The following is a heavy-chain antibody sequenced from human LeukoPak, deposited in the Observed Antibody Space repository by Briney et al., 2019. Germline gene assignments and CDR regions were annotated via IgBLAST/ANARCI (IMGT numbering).Heavy chain of an antibody. J-gene: IGHJ4*01. Sequence: PGRSLRLSCAASGFTFSTYAMHWVRQAPDKRLEWVSVIYRGGDTYYGDSVKGRFTISRDTSKNTLYLQMNSLRVEDTAVYFCARSLDSSGSHPKNYLDYWGHGTLVTVSS. CDR2: IYRGGDT. CDR1: GFTFSTYA. V-gene: IGHV3-NL1*01. CDR3: ARSLDSSGSHPKNYLDY. D-gene: IGHD6-19*01.